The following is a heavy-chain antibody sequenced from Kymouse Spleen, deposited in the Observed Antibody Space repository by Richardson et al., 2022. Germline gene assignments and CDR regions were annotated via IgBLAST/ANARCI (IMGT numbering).Heavy chain of an antibody. CDR1: GFTFSGSA. V-gene: IGHV3-73*02. CDR2: IRSKANSYAT. Sequence: EVQLVESGGGLVQPGGSLKLSCAASGFTFSGSAMHWVRQASGKGLEWVGRIRSKANSYATAYAASVKGRFTISRDDSKNTAYLQMNSLKTEDTAVYYCTRHGSSSSNYYYGMDVWGQGTTVTVSS. J-gene: IGHJ6*02. D-gene: IGHD6-6*01. CDR3: TRHGSSSSNYYYGMDV.